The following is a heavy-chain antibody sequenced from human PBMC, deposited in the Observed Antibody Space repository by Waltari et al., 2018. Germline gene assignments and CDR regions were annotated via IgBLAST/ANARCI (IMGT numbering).Heavy chain of an antibody. CDR2: ISGGVGST. Sequence: VQLLESGGGLVQSGGSLRLSCAASGFTFRSYSMNWVRQAPGKGVELDSVISGGVGSTDCADSVKGRFTISRDNAKNTLYLQMNNLGDEDTAVYYCASSLYGDYTQIWGRVFDYWGQGTLVTVSS. V-gene: IGHV3-23*01. CDR1: GFTFRSYS. D-gene: IGHD4-17*01. CDR3: ASSLYGDYTQIWGRVFDY. J-gene: IGHJ4*02.